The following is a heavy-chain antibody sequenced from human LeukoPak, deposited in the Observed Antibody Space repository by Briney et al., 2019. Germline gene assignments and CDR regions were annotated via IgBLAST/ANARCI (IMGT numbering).Heavy chain of an antibody. CDR2: IKSKTDGGTT. Sequence: GGSLRLSCAASGFTFSNAWMSWVRQAPGKGLEWVGRIKSKTDGGTTDYAAPVKGRFTISRDDSKNTLYLQTNSLKTEDTAVYYCTTVIHCGGDCYPGYFDYWGQGTLVTVSS. CDR1: GFTFSNAW. CDR3: TTVIHCGGDCYPGYFDY. V-gene: IGHV3-15*01. D-gene: IGHD2-21*02. J-gene: IGHJ4*02.